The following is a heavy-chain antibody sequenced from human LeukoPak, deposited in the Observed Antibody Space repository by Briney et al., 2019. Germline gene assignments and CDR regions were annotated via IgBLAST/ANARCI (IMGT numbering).Heavy chain of an antibody. V-gene: IGHV4-34*01. CDR2: ISHSGIT. CDR1: SGSLSGYS. CDR3: TRQSGTVTPIDY. Sequence: SETLSLTCAVSSGSLSGYSWGWIRQPPGKGPEWVGEISHSGITNYNASLKSRVTISLKKSEIQFSLMLSSVTAADTAVYYCTRQSGTVTPIDYWSQGTLVTVSS. J-gene: IGHJ4*02. D-gene: IGHD4-17*01.